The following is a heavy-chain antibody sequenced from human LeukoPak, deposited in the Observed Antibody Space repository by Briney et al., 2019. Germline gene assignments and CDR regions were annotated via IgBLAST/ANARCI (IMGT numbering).Heavy chain of an antibody. J-gene: IGHJ4*02. Sequence: GGSLRLPCAASGFTFSTYGMHWVRRAPGKGLEWVAFIRYDGSYKYYAASVMGRFTISRDISKDTLYLLLNSLRVEDTAVYYCAKDSHRTGSYSGTYPYYLDYWGQGTLVSVSS. CDR3: AKDSHRTGSYSGTYPYYLDY. D-gene: IGHD3-10*01. V-gene: IGHV3-30*02. CDR2: IRYDGSYK. CDR1: GFTFSTYG.